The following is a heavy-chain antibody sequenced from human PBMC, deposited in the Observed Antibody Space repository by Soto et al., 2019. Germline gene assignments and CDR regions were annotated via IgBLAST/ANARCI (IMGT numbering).Heavy chain of an antibody. V-gene: IGHV4-31*03. CDR3: ARFYMVRGVMGAFDI. CDR2: IYYSGST. Sequence: QVQLQESGPGLVKPSQTLSLTCTVSGGSISSGGYYWSWIRQHPGKGLEWLGYIYYSGSTYYNPSLKSRVTISVDTSKNQFSLKLSSVTAADTAVYYCARFYMVRGVMGAFDIWGQGTMVTVSS. CDR1: GGSISSGGYY. J-gene: IGHJ3*02. D-gene: IGHD3-10*01.